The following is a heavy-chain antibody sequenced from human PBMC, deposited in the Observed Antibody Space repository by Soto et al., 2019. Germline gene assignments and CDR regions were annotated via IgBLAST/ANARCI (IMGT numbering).Heavy chain of an antibody. CDR3: AKEIRAYSSSWSFDY. V-gene: IGHV3-30*18. CDR1: GFTFSSYG. CDR2: ISYDGSIQ. D-gene: IGHD6-13*01. J-gene: IGHJ4*02. Sequence: QVQLVESGGGVVQPGRSLRLSCAASGFTFSSYGMHWVRQAPGEGLEWVVVISYDGSIQYYTDSAKGRFTISRDNSKSTLYLQMNSLRGEDTAVYYCAKEIRAYSSSWSFDYWGQGTLVTVSS.